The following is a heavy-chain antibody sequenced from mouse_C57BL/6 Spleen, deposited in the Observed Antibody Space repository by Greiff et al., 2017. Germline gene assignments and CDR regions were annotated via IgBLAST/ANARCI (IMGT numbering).Heavy chain of an antibody. Sequence: QVQLKQSGAELVKPGASVKISCKASGYAFSSYWMNWVKQRPGKGLEWIGQIYPGDGDTNYNGKFKGKATLTADKSSSTAYMQLSSLTAEDSAVYFCARVRGKGSSYGSDYWGQGTTLTVSS. J-gene: IGHJ2*01. D-gene: IGHD1-1*01. CDR2: IYPGDGDT. V-gene: IGHV1-80*01. CDR1: GYAFSSYW. CDR3: ARVRGKGSSYGSDY.